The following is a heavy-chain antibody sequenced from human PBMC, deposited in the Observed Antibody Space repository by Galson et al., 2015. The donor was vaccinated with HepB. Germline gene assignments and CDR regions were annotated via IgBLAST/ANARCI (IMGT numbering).Heavy chain of an antibody. Sequence: SLRLSCAAPGFIFSDYYMSWIRQAPGKGLEWVSYISHSTLYTNYADSVKGRITISRDNARNSLYLQLNSLRAEDTAVYYCARVADVDYGDHSHFDFWGQGTLVTVSS. CDR2: ISHSTLYT. CDR3: ARVADVDYGDHSHFDF. D-gene: IGHD4-17*01. V-gene: IGHV3-11*06. CDR1: GFIFSDYY. J-gene: IGHJ4*02.